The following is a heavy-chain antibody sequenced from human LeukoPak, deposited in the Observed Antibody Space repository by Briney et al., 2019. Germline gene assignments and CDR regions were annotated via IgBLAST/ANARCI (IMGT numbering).Heavy chain of an antibody. CDR2: ISAYNGNT. V-gene: IGHV1-18*01. CDR3: ARSPPSSGYYRYYFDY. Sequence: ASVKVSCKASGYTFTSYGISWVRQAPGQGPEWMGWISAYNGNTNYAQKLQGRVTMTRDMSTSTVYMELSSLRSEDTAVYYCARSPPSSGYYRYYFDYWGQGTLVTVSS. J-gene: IGHJ4*02. D-gene: IGHD3-22*01. CDR1: GYTFTSYG.